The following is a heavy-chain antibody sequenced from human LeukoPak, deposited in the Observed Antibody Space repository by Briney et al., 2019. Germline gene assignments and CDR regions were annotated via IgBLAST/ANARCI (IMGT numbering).Heavy chain of an antibody. CDR1: GYS. CDR2: IYYSGST. CDR3: ARIEGSSGHGAFDY. D-gene: IGHD5-12*01. V-gene: IGHV4-30-4*08. J-gene: IGHJ4*02. Sequence: GYSMNWIRQPPGKGLEWIGYIYYSGSTYYNPSLKSRVTISVDMSKNQFSLKLRSVTAADTAVYYCARIEGSSGHGAFDYWGQGTLVTVSS.